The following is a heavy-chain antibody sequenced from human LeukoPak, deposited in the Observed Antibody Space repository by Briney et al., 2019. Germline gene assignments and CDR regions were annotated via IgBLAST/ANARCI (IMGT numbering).Heavy chain of an antibody. D-gene: IGHD1-26*01. CDR1: GFTFDDYT. Sequence: PGGSLRLSCAASGFTFDDYTMHWVRQAPGKGLEWVSGISWNSGIIAYADSVKGRFTTSRDNTKNSLYLQMNSLRAEDTALYYCAKYFPTTFYFDYWGQGTLVIVSS. CDR3: AKYFPTTFYFDY. J-gene: IGHJ4*02. V-gene: IGHV3-9*01. CDR2: ISWNSGII.